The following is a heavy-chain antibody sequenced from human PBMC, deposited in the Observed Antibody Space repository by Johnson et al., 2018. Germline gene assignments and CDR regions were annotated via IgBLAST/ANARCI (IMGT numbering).Heavy chain of an antibody. CDR3: AKDNDYDGAGSFHYMDV. CDR2: ISWHGSNV. V-gene: IGHV3-9*01. D-gene: IGHD3-10*01. J-gene: IGHJ6*03. Sequence: EVQLVESGGGLVQPGRSLRLSCIVSGFNFGDYAMHWVRQPPGKGLEWVSGISWHGSNVDYADSVEGRFTISRDNAKNSLYLEMNNLRPEDTALYYCAKDNDYDGAGSFHYMDVWGKGTTVTVSS. CDR1: GFNFGDYA.